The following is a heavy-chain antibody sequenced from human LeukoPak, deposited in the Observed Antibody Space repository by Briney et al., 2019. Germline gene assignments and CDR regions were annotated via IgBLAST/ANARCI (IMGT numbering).Heavy chain of an antibody. CDR2: IYYNGYT. CDR3: VRDRHWTNDWVFDY. V-gene: IGHV4-59*01. CDR1: GGSIGTYY. D-gene: IGHD1/OR15-1a*01. J-gene: IGHJ4*02. Sequence: SETLSLTCTVSGGSIGTYYWSWIRQPPGKGLEWIGYIYYNGYTDYNPSLRSRVTISLHTSKNQFSLKLSPVNAADTAVYYCVRDRHWTNDWVFDYWGQGTLVTVSS.